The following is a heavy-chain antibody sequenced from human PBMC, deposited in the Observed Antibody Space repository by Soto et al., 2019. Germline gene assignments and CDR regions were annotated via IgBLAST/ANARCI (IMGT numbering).Heavy chain of an antibody. D-gene: IGHD1-1*01. Sequence: QVQPVQSGAEVKKSGSSVKVSCKASGGTFSNYAINWVRQAPGQGLQWLGGIIPVFGSRYAQKFQGRVTITADETMTTVYMELRSLISEDTAVYYCARGGTAYYYGMDLWGQGTTVTFSS. J-gene: IGHJ6*02. V-gene: IGHV1-69*01. CDR1: GGTFSNYA. CDR2: IIPVFGS. CDR3: ARGGTAYYYGMDL.